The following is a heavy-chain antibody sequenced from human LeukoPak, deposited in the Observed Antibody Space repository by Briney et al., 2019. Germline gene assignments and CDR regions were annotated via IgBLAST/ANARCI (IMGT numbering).Heavy chain of an antibody. D-gene: IGHD2-21*01. CDR1: GGSFSGYY. Sequence: SETLSLTCAVYGGSFSGYYWSWIRQPPGKGLEWIGEINHSGSTNYNPSLKSRVTISVDTSKNQFSLKLSSVTAADTAVYYCARAPYGDYYYYMDVWGKGTTVTVSS. J-gene: IGHJ6*03. CDR2: INHSGST. V-gene: IGHV4-34*01. CDR3: ARAPYGDYYYYMDV.